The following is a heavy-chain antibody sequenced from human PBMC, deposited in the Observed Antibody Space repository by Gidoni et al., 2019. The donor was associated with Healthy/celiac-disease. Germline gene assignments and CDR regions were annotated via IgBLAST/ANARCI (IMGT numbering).Heavy chain of an antibody. J-gene: IGHJ6*02. Sequence: EVQLVQSGAEGKKPGESLKISCKGSGYSLTSYWSGWVRQMPGQGLEGMGIIYPGYSATRSSPSCQGQVTISAAKSIRTASLQWSSLKASDPSMYSCARHQTVSGTDPDYSYGMDVWGQGTTVTVSS. D-gene: IGHD1-26*01. CDR1: GYSLTSYW. CDR2: IYPGYSAT. CDR3: ARHQTVSGTDPDYSYGMDV. V-gene: IGHV5-51*01.